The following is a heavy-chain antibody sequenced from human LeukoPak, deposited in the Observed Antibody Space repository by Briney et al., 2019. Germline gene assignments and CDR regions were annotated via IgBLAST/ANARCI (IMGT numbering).Heavy chain of an antibody. CDR3: TRMRGYTYGYWYLDL. Sequence: GASVKVSCRAAGYTFSSYDINWVRQAPGQGLEYMGWMNPSSGNTGYTQKFQGRITMTRVTSIGTAYMELSSLKSEDTALYYCTRMRGYTYGYWYLDLWGRGTLVTVSS. V-gene: IGHV1-8*01. CDR1: GYTFSSYD. D-gene: IGHD5-18*01. CDR2: MNPSSGNT. J-gene: IGHJ2*01.